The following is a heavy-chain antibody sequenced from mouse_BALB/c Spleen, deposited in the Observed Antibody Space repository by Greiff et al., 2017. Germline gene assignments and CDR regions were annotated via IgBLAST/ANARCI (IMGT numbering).Heavy chain of an antibody. CDR3: ARRAYYGSSYKYFDV. J-gene: IGHJ1*01. CDR2: ISYSGST. CDR1: GDSITSGY. V-gene: IGHV3-8*02. Sequence: VQLQQSGPSLVKPSQTLSLTCSVTGDSITSGYWNWIRKFPGNKLEYMGYISYSGSTYYNPSLKSRISITRDTSKNQYYLQLNSVTTEDTATYYCARRAYYGSSYKYFDVWGAGTTVTVSS. D-gene: IGHD1-1*01.